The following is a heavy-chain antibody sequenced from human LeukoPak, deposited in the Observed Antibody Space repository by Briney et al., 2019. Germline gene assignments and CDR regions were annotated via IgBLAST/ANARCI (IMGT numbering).Heavy chain of an antibody. CDR1: GGSISSSNW. CDR2: IYHSGST. CDR3: ASDILTGYSYYYYYGMDV. J-gene: IGHJ6*04. D-gene: IGHD3-9*01. V-gene: IGHV4-4*02. Sequence: PSETLSLTCAVSGGSISSSNWWSWVRQPPGMGLEWIGEIYHSGSTNYNPSLKSRVTISVDKSKNQFSLKLSSVTAADTAVYYCASDILTGYSYYYYYGMDVWGKGTTVTVSS.